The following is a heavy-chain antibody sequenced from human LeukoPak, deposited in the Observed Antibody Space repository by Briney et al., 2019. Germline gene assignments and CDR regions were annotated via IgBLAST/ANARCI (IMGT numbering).Heavy chain of an antibody. CDR1: GYTFTSYY. CDR2: INPSGGSS. J-gene: IGHJ1*01. V-gene: IGHV1-46*01. D-gene: IGHD3/OR15-3a*01. CDR3: ARGGLVYDFLTGYYAPGLEYFHH. Sequence: ASVKVSCKASGYTFTSYYMHWVRQAPGQGLEWMGIINPSGGSSSYAQKFQGRVTMTRDTSTSTVYMELSSLRSEDTAVYYCARGGLVYDFLTGYYAPGLEYFHHWGQGSLVTVSS.